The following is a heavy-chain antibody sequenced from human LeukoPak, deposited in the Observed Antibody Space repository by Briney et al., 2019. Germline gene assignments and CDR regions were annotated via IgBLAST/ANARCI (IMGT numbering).Heavy chain of an antibody. CDR3: ARDGGSSSFNWFGP. V-gene: IGHV4-59*01. CDR2: IYDSGST. J-gene: IGHJ5*02. Sequence: KPSETLSLTCSVSGCTINSYYWSWIRQPPGKGLEWVGYIYDSGSTNYNPSLKSRVTISLGTSKNQFSLKLISVTAPDTAVYYCARDGGSSSFNWFGPWGQGALVTLSS. CDR1: GCTINSYY. D-gene: IGHD6-13*01.